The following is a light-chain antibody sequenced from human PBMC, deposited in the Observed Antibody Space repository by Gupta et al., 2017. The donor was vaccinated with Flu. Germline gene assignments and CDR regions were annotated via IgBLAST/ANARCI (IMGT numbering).Light chain of an antibody. CDR2: WAS. V-gene: IGKV4-1*01. CDR1: QSVLDTSNNKNY. J-gene: IGKJ2*01. CDR3: QQYYSTPLYT. Sequence: DIVMTQSPDSLAVSLGERATINCKSSQSVLDTSNNKNYLAWYQHKPGQPPKLLFYWASTRESGVPDRFSDSGSGTDFTLTISSLQAEDVAVYYCQQYYSTPLYTFGQGTKLEIK.